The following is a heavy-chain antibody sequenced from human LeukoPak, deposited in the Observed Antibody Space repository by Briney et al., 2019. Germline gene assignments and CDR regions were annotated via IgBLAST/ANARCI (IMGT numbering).Heavy chain of an antibody. J-gene: IGHJ6*03. CDR3: ARATYYMDV. CDR1: GGSISSGGYS. CDR2: MYYSGSN. Sequence: SETLSLTCAVSGGSISSGGYSWSWIRQPPGTGLEWIGYMYYSGSNNYNPSLKSRVTISVDTSKNQFSLKLSSVTAADTAVYYCARATYYMDVWGKGTTVTISS. V-gene: IGHV4-30-4*07.